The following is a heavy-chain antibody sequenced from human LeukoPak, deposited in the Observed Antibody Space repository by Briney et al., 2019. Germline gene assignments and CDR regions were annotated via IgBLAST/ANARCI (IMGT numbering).Heavy chain of an antibody. CDR1: GGSISSYY. D-gene: IGHD3-9*01. V-gene: IGHV4-59*01. CDR2: IFYSGST. Sequence: SETLSLTCTVSGGSISSYYWNWIRQPPGKGLEWIGYIFYSGSTNYNPSLKSRVTISVDTSKSQFSLKLSSVTAADTAVYYCARESSSLTYLDSWGQGTLVTVPS. CDR3: ARESSSLTYLDS. J-gene: IGHJ5*02.